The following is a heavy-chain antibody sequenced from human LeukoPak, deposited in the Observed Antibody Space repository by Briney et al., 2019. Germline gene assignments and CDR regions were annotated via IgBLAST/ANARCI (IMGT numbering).Heavy chain of an antibody. D-gene: IGHD3-22*01. CDR3: ARAYYYDSSGYYYFDY. Sequence: PGGSLRLSCAASGFTFSSYSMKWVRQAPGKGLEWVSSISSSSSYIYYVDSVKGRFTISRDNAKNSLYLQMNSLRAEDTAVYYCARAYYYDSSGYYYFDYWGQGTLVTVSS. CDR2: ISSSSSYI. J-gene: IGHJ4*02. V-gene: IGHV3-21*01. CDR1: GFTFSSYS.